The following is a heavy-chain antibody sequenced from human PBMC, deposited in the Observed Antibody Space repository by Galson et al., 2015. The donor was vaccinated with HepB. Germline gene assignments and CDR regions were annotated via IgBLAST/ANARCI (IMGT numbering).Heavy chain of an antibody. J-gene: IGHJ4*02. Sequence: SCMASGYTLTNYHFHWVRQAPGQGPEWMGKIFAGGGSTRYAERFQGRVTLTRDSSTSTIYMEVSNLRSDDTAVYYCARETPDTYYFDYWGQGTLVTVSS. CDR2: IFAGGGST. CDR3: ARETPDTYYFDY. V-gene: IGHV1-46*01. D-gene: IGHD2-15*01. CDR1: GYTLTNYH.